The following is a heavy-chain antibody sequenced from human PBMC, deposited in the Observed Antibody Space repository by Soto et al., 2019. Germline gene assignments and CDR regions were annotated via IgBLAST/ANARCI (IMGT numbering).Heavy chain of an antibody. Sequence: PGESLKISCKGSGYSFTSYWISWVRQMPGKGLEWMGRIDPSDSYTNYSPSFQGHVTISADKSISTAYLQWSSLKASDTAMYYCARRASGILHYYYGMDVWGQGTTVTVSS. J-gene: IGHJ6*02. V-gene: IGHV5-10-1*01. CDR2: IDPSDSYT. CDR1: GYSFTSYW. CDR3: ARRASGILHYYYGMDV.